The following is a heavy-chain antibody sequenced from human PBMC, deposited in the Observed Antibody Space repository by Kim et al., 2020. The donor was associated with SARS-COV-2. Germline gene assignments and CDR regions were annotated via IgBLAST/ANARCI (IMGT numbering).Heavy chain of an antibody. V-gene: IGHV1-24*01. D-gene: IGHD1-1*01. CDR2: FDPEDGET. Sequence: ASVKVSCKVSGYTLTELSMHWVRQAPGKGLEWMGGFDPEDGETIYAQKFQGRVTMTEDTSTDTAYMELSSLRSEDTAVYYCAVAHDLYNWFDPWGQGTLVTVSS. J-gene: IGHJ5*02. CDR3: AVAHDLYNWFDP. CDR1: GYTLTELS.